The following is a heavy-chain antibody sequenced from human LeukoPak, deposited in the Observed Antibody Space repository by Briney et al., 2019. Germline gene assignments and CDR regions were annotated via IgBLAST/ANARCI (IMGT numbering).Heavy chain of an antibody. Sequence: SETLSLTCTVSGYSISSGYYWGWIRQPPGKGLEWIGSIYHSGSTYYNPSLKSRVTISVDTSKNQLSLKLSSVTAADTAVYYCARRYSRSWPYYYYYYMDVWGKGTTVTVSS. D-gene: IGHD6-13*01. CDR1: GYSISSGYY. CDR2: IYHSGST. CDR3: ARRYSRSWPYYYYYYMDV. J-gene: IGHJ6*03. V-gene: IGHV4-38-2*02.